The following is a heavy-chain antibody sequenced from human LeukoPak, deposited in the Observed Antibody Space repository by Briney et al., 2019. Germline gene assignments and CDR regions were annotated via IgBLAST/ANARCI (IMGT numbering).Heavy chain of an antibody. CDR1: GFTFSSYS. Sequence: PGGSLRLSCAASGFTFSSYSMNRVRQAPGKGLEWVSSISSSSSYIYYADSVKGRFTISRDNAKNSLYLQMNSLRAEDTAVYYCARSCSSTSCHMNWGQGTLVSVSS. CDR2: ISSSSSYI. V-gene: IGHV3-21*01. CDR3: ARSCSSTSCHMN. D-gene: IGHD2-2*02. J-gene: IGHJ4*02.